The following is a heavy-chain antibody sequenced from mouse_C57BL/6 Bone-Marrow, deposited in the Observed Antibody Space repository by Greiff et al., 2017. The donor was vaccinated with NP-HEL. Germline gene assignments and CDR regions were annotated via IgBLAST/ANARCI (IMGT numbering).Heavy chain of an antibody. CDR3: ARVPITTVVAPYYAMDY. J-gene: IGHJ4*01. Sequence: QVQLQQPGAELVKPGASVKLSCKASGYTFTSYWMQWVKQRPGQGLEWIGEIDPSDSYTNYNQKFKGKATLTVDTSSSTAYMQLSSLTSEDSAVYYCARVPITTVVAPYYAMDYWGQGTSVTVSS. CDR1: GYTFTSYW. CDR2: IDPSDSYT. V-gene: IGHV1-50*01. D-gene: IGHD1-1*01.